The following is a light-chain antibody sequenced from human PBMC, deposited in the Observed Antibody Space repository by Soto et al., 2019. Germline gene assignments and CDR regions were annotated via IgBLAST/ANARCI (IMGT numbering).Light chain of an antibody. CDR3: QQYNSYRSIT. Sequence: DIQMTQSPSTLSASVGDRVTITCRASHSISSWLAWYQQKPGKAPKLLIYKASSLESGVPSRFSGSGSGTEFTLTISSLQPDDFATYYCQQYNSYRSITFGQGTRLEIK. J-gene: IGKJ5*01. V-gene: IGKV1-5*03. CDR1: HSISSW. CDR2: KAS.